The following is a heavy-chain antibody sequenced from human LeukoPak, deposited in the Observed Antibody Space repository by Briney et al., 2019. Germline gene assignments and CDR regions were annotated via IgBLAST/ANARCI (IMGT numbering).Heavy chain of an antibody. Sequence: GGSLRLSCAASGFTFSSYWMSWVRQAPGKGLEWVANIKQDGSEKYYVDSVKGRFTISRDNAKSSLYLQMNSLRAEDTAVYYCARGVIVVVVAATLLGYWGQGTLVTVSS. CDR3: ARGVIVVVVAATLLGY. CDR1: GFTFSSYW. J-gene: IGHJ4*02. V-gene: IGHV3-7*01. CDR2: IKQDGSEK. D-gene: IGHD2-15*01.